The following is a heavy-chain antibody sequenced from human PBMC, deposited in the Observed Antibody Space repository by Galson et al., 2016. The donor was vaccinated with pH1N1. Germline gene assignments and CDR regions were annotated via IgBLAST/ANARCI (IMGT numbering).Heavy chain of an antibody. V-gene: IGHV1-24*01. Sequence: SVKVSCKVSGYSLTDLSMHWVRQAPGKGLEWMGGFDPDDGEIIYAQKFQGRVTMTENTAIDTAYMELSSLTPEDTATYYCATAGPVDGYSVSDRDSWGQGTLVTVSS. D-gene: IGHD6-19*01. CDR3: ATAGPVDGYSVSDRDS. CDR2: FDPDDGEI. CDR1: GYSLTDLS. J-gene: IGHJ4*02.